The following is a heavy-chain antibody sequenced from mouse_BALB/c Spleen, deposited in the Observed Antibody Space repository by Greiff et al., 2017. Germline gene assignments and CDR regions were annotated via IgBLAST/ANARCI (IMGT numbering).Heavy chain of an antibody. CDR1: GYNFTSYW. J-gene: IGHJ3*01. CDR2: IYPGSGST. D-gene: IGHD2-4*01. Sequence: QVQLQQPGAELVKPGTSVKLSCKASGYNFTSYWINWVKLRPGQGLEWIGDIYPGSGSTNYNEKFKSKATLTVDTSSSTAYMQLSSLASEDSALYYCARRITRAVFAYWGQGTLVTVSA. V-gene: IGHV1-55*01. CDR3: ARRITRAVFAY.